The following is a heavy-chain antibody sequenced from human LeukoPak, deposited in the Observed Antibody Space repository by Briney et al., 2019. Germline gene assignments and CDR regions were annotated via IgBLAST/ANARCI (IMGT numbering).Heavy chain of an antibody. CDR1: GFTFSRYA. V-gene: IGHV3-30*04. J-gene: IGHJ4*02. CDR2: ISYDGSYK. D-gene: IGHD3-3*01. Sequence: GGSLRLSCAASGFTFSRYAMDWVRQTPGKGLEWVAVISYDGSYKDYADSVKGRFTISRDNSKNTLYLHMNSLRPEDTAVYYCAKEQTYYDFWSGYYQYYFDYWGQGTLVTVSS. CDR3: AKEQTYYDFWSGYYQYYFDY.